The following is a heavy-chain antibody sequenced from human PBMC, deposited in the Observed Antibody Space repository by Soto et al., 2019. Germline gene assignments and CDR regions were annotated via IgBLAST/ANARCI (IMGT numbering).Heavy chain of an antibody. J-gene: IGHJ4*02. CDR2: ISSSSSYI. CDR1: GFTFSSYS. V-gene: IGHV3-21*01. CDR3: ARDPPPDYYDSSGYYYGY. D-gene: IGHD3-22*01. Sequence: EVPLVESGGGLVKPGGSLRLSCAASGFTFSSYSMNWVRQAPGKGLEWVSSISSSSSYIYYAASVKGRFPISRDNAKNSLYLQRNCLRAEDTAVYYCARDPPPDYYDSSGYYYGYWGQGTLVTVS.